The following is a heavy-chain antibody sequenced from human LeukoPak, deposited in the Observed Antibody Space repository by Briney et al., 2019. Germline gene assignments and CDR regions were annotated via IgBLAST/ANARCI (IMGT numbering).Heavy chain of an antibody. CDR3: ARGYCSSTSCYNEPDY. Sequence: PGGSLRLSCAASGFTFSSYSMTWVRQAPGKGLEWVSSISSSSSYIYYADSVKGRFTISRDNAKNSLYLQMNSLRAEDTAVYYCARGYCSSTSCYNEPDYWGQGTLVTVSS. D-gene: IGHD2-2*02. J-gene: IGHJ4*02. V-gene: IGHV3-21*01. CDR1: GFTFSSYS. CDR2: ISSSSSYI.